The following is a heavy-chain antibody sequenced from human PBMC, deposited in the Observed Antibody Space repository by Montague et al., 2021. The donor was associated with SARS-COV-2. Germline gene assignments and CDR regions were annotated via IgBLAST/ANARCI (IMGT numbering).Heavy chain of an antibody. CDR3: ARTPYYDDSSGYYYGAFDI. V-gene: IGHV2-70*11. Sequence: PALVKPTQTLTLTCTFSGFSLSTSGMCVSWIRQPPGKALEWLARIDWDDDKYYSTSLKTRLTISKDTSKNQVVLTMTNMDPVDTATYYCARTPYYDDSSGYYYGAFDIWGQGTMVTVSS. CDR1: GFSLSTSGMC. CDR2: IDWDDDK. J-gene: IGHJ3*02. D-gene: IGHD3-22*01.